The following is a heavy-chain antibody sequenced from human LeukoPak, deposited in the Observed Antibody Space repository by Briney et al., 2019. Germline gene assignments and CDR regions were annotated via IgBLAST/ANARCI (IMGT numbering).Heavy chain of an antibody. V-gene: IGHV4-39*01. J-gene: IGHJ6*03. D-gene: IGHD2-15*01. CDR1: GGSISSSSYY. CDR2: IYYSGST. Sequence: PSETLSLTCTVSGGSISSSSYYWGWIRQPPGKGLEWIGSIYYSGSTYYNPSLKSRVTISVDTSKNQFSLKLSSVTAADTAVYYCARGLDSIYYYYMDVWGKGTTVTVSS. CDR3: ARGLDSIYYYYMDV.